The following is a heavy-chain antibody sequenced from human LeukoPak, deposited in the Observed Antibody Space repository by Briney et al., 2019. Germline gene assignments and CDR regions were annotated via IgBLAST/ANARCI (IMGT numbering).Heavy chain of an antibody. J-gene: IGHJ4*02. D-gene: IGHD2-15*01. CDR1: GFTFSSYA. CDR3: AKEMYCSGGRCKTFDY. V-gene: IGHV3-23*01. CDR2: IVGSGGST. Sequence: GGSLRLSCAASGFTFSSYAMNWVRQAPGKGLEWVSAIVGSGGSTYYADSVKGRFTISRDNSKNTLYLQMNSLRAEDTAVYYCAKEMYCSGGRCKTFDYWGQGTLVTVSS.